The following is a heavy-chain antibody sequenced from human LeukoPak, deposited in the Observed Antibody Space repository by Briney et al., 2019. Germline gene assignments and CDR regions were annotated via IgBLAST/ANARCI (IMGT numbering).Heavy chain of an antibody. CDR1: DFILSTYA. V-gene: IGHV3-23*01. CDR2: ISGNGAHP. CDR3: AKAVDGRGYYFERGADF. D-gene: IGHD3-22*01. J-gene: IGHJ4*02. Sequence: GGSLRLSCTASDFILSTYAMSWVRQAPGKGLEWVSSISGNGAHPYYADSVRVRFSISRDFSRNAVFLQMSSLRVEDTATYYCAKAVDGRGYYFERGADFWGQGTMVTVSS.